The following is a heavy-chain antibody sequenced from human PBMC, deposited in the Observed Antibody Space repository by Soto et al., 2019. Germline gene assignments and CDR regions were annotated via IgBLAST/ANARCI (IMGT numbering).Heavy chain of an antibody. CDR2: IWYDGSNK. D-gene: IGHD3-22*01. J-gene: IGHJ6*02. CDR3: AREGFYYDSSGYTFYYYGMDV. CDR1: GFTFSSYG. Sequence: GGSLRLSCAASGFTFSSYGMHWVRQAPGKGLEWVAVIWYDGSNKYYADSVKGRFTISRDNSKNTLYLQMNSLRADDTAVYYCAREGFYYDSSGYTFYYYGMDVWGQGTTVTVSS. V-gene: IGHV3-33*01.